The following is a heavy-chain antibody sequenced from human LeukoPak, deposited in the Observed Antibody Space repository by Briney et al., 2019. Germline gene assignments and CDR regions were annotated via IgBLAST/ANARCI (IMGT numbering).Heavy chain of an antibody. CDR1: GASISTYY. D-gene: IGHD1-14*01. J-gene: IGHJ4*02. CDR3: ARHLAPYRPFHD. CDR2: MYTGVTT. Sequence: PAETLSLTCTVSGASISTYYWTWVRQPPGKGLEWIGSMYTGVTTKYNPSLKSRGTISVDTSKNRSSLNLISVTAADTAVYYCARHLAPYRPFHDWGQGSLVTVSS. V-gene: IGHV4-4*09.